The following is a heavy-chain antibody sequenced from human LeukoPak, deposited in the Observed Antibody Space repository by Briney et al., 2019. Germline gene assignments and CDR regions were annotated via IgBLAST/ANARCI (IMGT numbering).Heavy chain of an antibody. V-gene: IGHV3-7*01. CDR3: VRAPPAGY. CDR1: GFTFSTHW. J-gene: IGHJ4*02. Sequence: GGSLRLSCAASGFTFSTHWMNWVRQAPGKGLEWVANIKQDGSEKYYVDSVKGRFTISRDNAKNSLYLQMNSLRAEDTAVYYCVRAPPAGYWGQGILVTVSS. CDR2: IKQDGSEK.